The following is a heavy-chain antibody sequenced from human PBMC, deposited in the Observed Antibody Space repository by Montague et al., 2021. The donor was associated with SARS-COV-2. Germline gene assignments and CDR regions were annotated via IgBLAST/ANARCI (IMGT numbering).Heavy chain of an antibody. Sequence: SETLSLTCTVSGGSISSSSYYWGWIRQLPGKGLEWIGSIYYSGSTYYNPSLKSRVTISVDTSKNQFSLKLSSVTAADTAVYYCARHVYDILTGYYTYWYFDLWGRGTLVTVSS. J-gene: IGHJ2*01. CDR1: GGSISSSSYY. D-gene: IGHD3-9*01. CDR2: IYYSGST. CDR3: ARHVYDILTGYYTYWYFDL. V-gene: IGHV4-39*01.